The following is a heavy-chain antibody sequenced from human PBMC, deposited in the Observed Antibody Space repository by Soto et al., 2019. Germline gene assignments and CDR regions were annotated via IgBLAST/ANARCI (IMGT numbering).Heavy chain of an antibody. CDR3: ARGGSVGTYGMDV. CDR1: GYTCTSSY. D-gene: IGHD7-27*01. J-gene: IGHJ6*02. V-gene: IGHV1-46*01. CDR2: INPSGGST. Sequence: ASVKVSCRASGYTCTSSYMHGVGQAPGQGLEWMGIINPSGGSTSYAQKFQGRVTMTRDTSTSTVYMELSSLRSEDTAVYYCARGGSVGTYGMDVWGQGTTVTVSS.